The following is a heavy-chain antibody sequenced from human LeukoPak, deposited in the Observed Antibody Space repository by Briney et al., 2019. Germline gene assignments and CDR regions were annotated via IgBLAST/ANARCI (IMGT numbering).Heavy chain of an antibody. D-gene: IGHD6-13*01. J-gene: IGHJ4*02. CDR1: GYTFTSYE. V-gene: IGHV1-18*04. CDR3: ARDQSLAAGSDY. CDR2: ISAYNGNT. Sequence: ASVKVSCKTSGYTFTSYEIHWVRQATGQGLEWMGWISAYNGNTNYAQKLQGRVTMTTDTSTSTAYMELRSLRSDDTAVYYCARDQSLAAGSDYWGQGTLVTVSS.